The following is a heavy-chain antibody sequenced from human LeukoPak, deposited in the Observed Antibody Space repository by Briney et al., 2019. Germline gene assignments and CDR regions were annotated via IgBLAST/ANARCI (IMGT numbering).Heavy chain of an antibody. D-gene: IGHD2-15*01. Sequence: SVKVSCKSSGGTFSSYAISWVRPAPGQGLEWMGRIIPILGIANYAQKFQGRVTITADKSTSTAYMELSSLRSEDTAVYYCARWLLLDSYYYGMDVWGQGTTVTVSS. CDR2: IIPILGIA. CDR3: ARWLLLDSYYYGMDV. CDR1: GGTFSSYA. J-gene: IGHJ6*02. V-gene: IGHV1-69*04.